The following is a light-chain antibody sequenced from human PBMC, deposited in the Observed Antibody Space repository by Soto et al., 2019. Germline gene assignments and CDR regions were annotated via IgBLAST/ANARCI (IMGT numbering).Light chain of an antibody. CDR1: QSVSSNY. CDR2: GAS. J-gene: IGKJ1*01. V-gene: IGKV3-20*01. Sequence: EMVLTQSPGTLSLSPRERATLSCSASQSVSSNYLAWYQHKPGQAPRLLIYGASSRAPGIPDRFSGSGSGTDFTLTISRLEPEDFAVYYCQQYAASPRTFGQGTQVEVK. CDR3: QQYAASPRT.